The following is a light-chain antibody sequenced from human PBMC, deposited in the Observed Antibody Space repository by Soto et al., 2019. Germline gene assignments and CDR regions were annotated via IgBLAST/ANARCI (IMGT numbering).Light chain of an antibody. J-gene: IGKJ3*01. V-gene: IGKV3-11*01. CDR3: QQRSNWPPIT. Sequence: EIVLTQSPATLSLSPGERATLSCRASQSVSSYLAWYQQKPGQAPRLLIYDASNRATGIPARFSGSGSGTEVTITISSLQPEDFAVYYCQQRSNWPPITFGPGTKVDIK. CDR1: QSVSSY. CDR2: DAS.